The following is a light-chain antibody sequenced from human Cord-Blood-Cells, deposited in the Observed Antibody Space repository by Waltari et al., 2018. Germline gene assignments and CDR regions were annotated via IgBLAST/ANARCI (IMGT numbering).Light chain of an antibody. J-gene: IGLJ3*02. V-gene: IGLV2-23*01. CDR1: SSDVGRYHL. Sequence: QSALTQPASVSGSPGQSITISCTGTSSDVGRYHLVSWYQQHQGKAPKLMIYEGSKRPSGVSNRFSGSKSGNTASLTISGLQAEDEADYYCCSYAGSSTWVFGGGTKLTVL. CDR2: EGS. CDR3: CSYAGSSTWV.